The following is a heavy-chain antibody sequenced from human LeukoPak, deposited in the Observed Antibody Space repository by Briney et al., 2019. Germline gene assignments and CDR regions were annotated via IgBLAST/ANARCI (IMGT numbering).Heavy chain of an antibody. D-gene: IGHD6-13*01. J-gene: IGHJ4*02. CDR3: AKDNSSSFDY. V-gene: IGHV3-30*18. CDR1: GFTFSSYG. CDR2: ISYDGSNK. Sequence: GRSLRLSCAASGFTFSSYGMHWVRQAPGEGLEWVAVISYDGSNKYYADSVKGRFTISRDNSKNTLYLQMNSLRAEDTAVYYCAKDNSSSFDYWGQGTLVTVSS.